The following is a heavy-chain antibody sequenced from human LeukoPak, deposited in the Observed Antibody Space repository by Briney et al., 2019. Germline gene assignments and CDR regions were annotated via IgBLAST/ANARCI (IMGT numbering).Heavy chain of an antibody. J-gene: IGHJ4*02. CDR1: RFTFSSYE. CDR3: ARASNYDSVWGTKTGTDFFDY. V-gene: IGHV3-48*03. D-gene: IGHD3-16*01. CDR2: ISSSGSTI. Sequence: GGSLRLSCAASRFTFSSYEMNWVRQAPGKGLEGVSYISSSGSTIYYTDSVKGRVTISRDNAKNSLYLQMTSRRGEDTAVYYWARASNYDSVWGTKTGTDFFDYWGQGTLVTVSS.